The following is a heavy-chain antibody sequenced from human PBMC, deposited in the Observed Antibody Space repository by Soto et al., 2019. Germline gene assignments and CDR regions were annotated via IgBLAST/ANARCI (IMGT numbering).Heavy chain of an antibody. CDR3: ARGPGNENWFDP. D-gene: IGHD2-8*01. J-gene: IGHJ5*02. CDR1: GYIFTDYA. CDR2: IHAGRNNI. Sequence: QVQLVQSGAEVKKPGASVKVSCKASGYIFTDYAIHWVRQAPGQRPEWMGWIHAGRNNIKYSQKFQGRVNITRDTSASRAYMELSSLTSEDTAVYYCARGPGNENWFDPWGQGTLVTVSS. V-gene: IGHV1-3*01.